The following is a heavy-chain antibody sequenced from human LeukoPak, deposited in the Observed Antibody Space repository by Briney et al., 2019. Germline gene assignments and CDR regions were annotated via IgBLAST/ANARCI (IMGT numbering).Heavy chain of an antibody. CDR1: VFSLSTFGVG. Sequence: SGPTLVKPTQTLTLTCTFSVFSLSTFGVGVGWIRQPPGKTLEWLALIYWNDDKRYSPSLKSRLTITKDTSKNQVVLTMTNVDPVDTATYYCAHKPTVVTPVDYWGQGTLATVSS. D-gene: IGHD4-23*01. J-gene: IGHJ4*02. V-gene: IGHV2-5*01. CDR3: AHKPTVVTPVDY. CDR2: IYWNDDK.